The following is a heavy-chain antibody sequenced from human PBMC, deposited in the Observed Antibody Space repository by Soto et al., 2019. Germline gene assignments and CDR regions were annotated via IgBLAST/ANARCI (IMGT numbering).Heavy chain of an antibody. CDR1: GFTFSNYW. V-gene: IGHV3-74*01. D-gene: IGHD2-21*02. CDR3: VCFECGRTAVVAAMEANGY. J-gene: IGHJ4*02. Sequence: GGSLRLSCAASGFTFSNYWMHWVRQGPGKGLVWVSRVNSDESSASYADSVKGRFTISRDNAKNTLYLQMSSLRFEDTALYYCVCFECGRTAVVAAMEANGYWGQGTLVTVSS. CDR2: VNSDESSA.